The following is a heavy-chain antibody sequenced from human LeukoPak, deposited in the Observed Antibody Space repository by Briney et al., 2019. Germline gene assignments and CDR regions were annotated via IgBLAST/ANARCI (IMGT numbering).Heavy chain of an antibody. Sequence: GGSLRLSCAASGFTFSSYWMHWVRQAPGKGLVWVSRINSDGSSTSYADSVKGRFTISRDNAKNTLYLQMNSLRAEDTAVYYCAKAYYYDSSGRYYFDYWGQGTLVTVSS. J-gene: IGHJ4*02. CDR3: AKAYYYDSSGRYYFDY. CDR1: GFTFSSYW. D-gene: IGHD3-22*01. CDR2: INSDGSST. V-gene: IGHV3-74*01.